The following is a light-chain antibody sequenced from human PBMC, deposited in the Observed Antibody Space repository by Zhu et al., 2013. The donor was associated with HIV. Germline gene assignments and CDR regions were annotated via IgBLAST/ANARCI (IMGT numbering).Light chain of an antibody. Sequence: EIVMTQSPATLSVSPGDTATLSCRASQSVNSNYLAWYQQKPGQAPRLLIYATSTRATGISDRFSGSGSGTEFTLSISSFQSEDSALYYCQQYTDWPPLTFGGGTKVEIK. V-gene: IGKV3D-15*01. CDR2: ATS. CDR1: QSVNSN. J-gene: IGKJ4*01. CDR3: QQYTDWPPLT.